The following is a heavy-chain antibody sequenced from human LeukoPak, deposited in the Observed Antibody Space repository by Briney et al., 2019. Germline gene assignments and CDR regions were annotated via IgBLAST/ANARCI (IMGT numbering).Heavy chain of an antibody. V-gene: IGHV7-4-1*02. Sequence: ASVKVSCKASGYTFTNYAVNWVRQAPGQGLEWMGWINPNTGNPTYAQGFTGRFVFSLDTSVTTTYLQISGLEAEDTAVYYCARAYQRLGGLSFPDSWGQGTLVTVSS. J-gene: IGHJ5*01. D-gene: IGHD3-16*02. CDR2: INPNTGNP. CDR1: GYTFTNYA. CDR3: ARAYQRLGGLSFPDS.